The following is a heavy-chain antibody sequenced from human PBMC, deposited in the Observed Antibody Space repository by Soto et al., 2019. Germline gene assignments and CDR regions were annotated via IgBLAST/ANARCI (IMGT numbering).Heavy chain of an antibody. CDR3: ATHLAVWDYSSSWYYYHNGMDV. V-gene: IGHV5-51*01. CDR2: IYPGDSDT. D-gene: IGHD6-13*01. Sequence: GESLKFSCKASGYSFTSYSIGWVRQMPGKGLEWMGLIYPGDSDTRYSPSFQGQVTSSADKPISPAYLQWSSLKASDTAWYYCATHLAVWDYSSSWYYYHNGMDVGGQGTTVTVSS. J-gene: IGHJ6*02. CDR1: GYSFTSYS.